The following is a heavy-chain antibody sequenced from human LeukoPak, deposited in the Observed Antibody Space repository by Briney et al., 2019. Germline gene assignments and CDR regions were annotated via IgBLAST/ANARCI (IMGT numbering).Heavy chain of an antibody. D-gene: IGHD2-15*01. CDR1: GFTFSSYE. Sequence: PGGSLRVSCAASGFTFSSYEVNWVRQAPGKGLEWVSYISSSGSTIYYADSVKGRFTISRDISKNTLYLQMSSLRAEDTAVYYCARWWPRGHFDYWGQGTL. J-gene: IGHJ4*02. CDR2: ISSSGSTI. V-gene: IGHV3-48*03. CDR3: ARWWPRGHFDY.